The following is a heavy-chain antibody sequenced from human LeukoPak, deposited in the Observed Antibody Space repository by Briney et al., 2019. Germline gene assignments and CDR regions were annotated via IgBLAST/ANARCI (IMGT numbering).Heavy chain of an antibody. CDR3: TRPHPSCTGGLCFWD. CDR2: IRSEANSYAT. V-gene: IGHV3-73*01. D-gene: IGHD2-8*02. J-gene: IGHJ1*01. Sequence: GGSLRLSCAASGFTFSGSAIHWVGQAAGKGLEWVGRIRSEANSYATAYAASVRGRFTISRDDSKYTAYLQMNSLKTEDTAVYYCTRPHPSCTGGLCFWDWGHGTLVTVSS. CDR1: GFTFSGSA.